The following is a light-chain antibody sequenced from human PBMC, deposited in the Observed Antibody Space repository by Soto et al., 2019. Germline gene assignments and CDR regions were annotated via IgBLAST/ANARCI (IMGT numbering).Light chain of an antibody. J-gene: IGLJ3*02. CDR1: SSDVGGYNY. CDR2: EVS. Sequence: QSALTQPPSASGSPGQSVTISCTGTSSDVGGYNYVSWYQQHPGKAPKLMIYEVSKRPSGVPERFSGTKSGHTASLTVSGLHAEDEADYYCSSYAGSNNLVFGGGTKLTVL. CDR3: SSYAGSNNLV. V-gene: IGLV2-8*01.